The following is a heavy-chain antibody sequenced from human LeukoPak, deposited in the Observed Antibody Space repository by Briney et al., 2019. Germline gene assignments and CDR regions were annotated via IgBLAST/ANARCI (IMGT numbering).Heavy chain of an antibody. CDR1: GGSISSYY. CDR2: IYYSGST. J-gene: IGHJ6*03. D-gene: IGHD6-13*01. CDR3: ASGIAAAGSHPNNYYYYYYMDV. Sequence: SETLSLTCTVSGGSISSYYWSWIRQPPGKGLEWIGYIYYSGSTNYNPSLKSRVTISVDTSKNQFSLKLTSVTAADTAVYYCASGIAAAGSHPNNYYYYYYMDVWGKGTTVTISS. V-gene: IGHV4-59*01.